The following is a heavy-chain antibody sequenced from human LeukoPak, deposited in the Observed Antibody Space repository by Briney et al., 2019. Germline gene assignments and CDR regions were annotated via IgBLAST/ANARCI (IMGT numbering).Heavy chain of an antibody. CDR3: ARSEWELSFDY. D-gene: IGHD1-26*01. V-gene: IGHV3-53*01. Sequence: GGSLRLSCAASGFTVSSNYMSWVRQAPGKGLEWVSVIYSGGSTYYADSVKGRFTISRDNSKNTLYLQMNSLRAEDTAVYYCARSEWELSFDYWGQGTLVTVS. CDR1: GFTVSSNY. J-gene: IGHJ4*02. CDR2: IYSGGST.